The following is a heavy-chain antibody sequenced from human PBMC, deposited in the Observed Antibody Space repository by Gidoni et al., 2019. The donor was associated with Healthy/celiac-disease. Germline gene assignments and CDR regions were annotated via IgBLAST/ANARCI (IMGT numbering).Heavy chain of an antibody. V-gene: IGHV3-33*01. Sequence: QVQLVESGGGVVQPGRPLRLSCAASGFTFSSYGMHWVRQAPGKGLEWVAVIWYDGSNKYYADSVKGRFTISRDNSKNTLYLQMNSLRAEDTAVYYCARGGPTYYYDSSGLYWGQGTLVTVSS. CDR2: IWYDGSNK. CDR1: GFTFSSYG. D-gene: IGHD3-22*01. J-gene: IGHJ4*02. CDR3: ARGGPTYYYDSSGLY.